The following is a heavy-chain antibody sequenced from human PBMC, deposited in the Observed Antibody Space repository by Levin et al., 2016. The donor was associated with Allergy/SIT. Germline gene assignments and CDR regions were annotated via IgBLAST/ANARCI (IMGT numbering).Heavy chain of an antibody. CDR1: GFTFSNSA. Sequence: GESLKISCAASGFTFSNSALHWVRQASGKGLEWVGRIRSKGNNYATTYGASVNGRFTISRDDSKNTAYLQMNSLKTEDAAVYYCTGSGYPDYNNYYTMNVWGQGTTVTVSS. CDR2: IRSKGNNYAT. CDR3: TGSGYPDYNNYYTMNV. J-gene: IGHJ6*02. V-gene: IGHV3-73*01. D-gene: IGHD3-3*01.